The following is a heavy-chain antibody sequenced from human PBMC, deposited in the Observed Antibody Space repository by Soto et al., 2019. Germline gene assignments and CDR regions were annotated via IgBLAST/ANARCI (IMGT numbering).Heavy chain of an antibody. V-gene: IGHV2-5*01. CDR3: AHRPIAARPYTWFDP. D-gene: IGHD6-6*01. J-gene: IGHJ5*02. CDR1: GFSLSTSGVG. Sequence: SGPTLVNPTQTLTLTCTFSGFSLSTSGVGVGWIRQPPGKALEWLALIYWNDDKRYSPSLKSRLTITKDTSKNQVVLTMTNMDPVDTATHYCAHRPIAARPYTWFDPWGQGTLVTVSS. CDR2: IYWNDDK.